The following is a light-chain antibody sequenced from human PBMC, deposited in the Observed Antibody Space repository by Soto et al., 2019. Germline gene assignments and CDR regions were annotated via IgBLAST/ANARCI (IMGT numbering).Light chain of an antibody. CDR1: SSDVGGYNR. CDR2: EVS. CDR3: TSFTSTNTWV. J-gene: IGLJ3*02. Sequence: QSALTQPASVSGSPGQSITISCTGTSSDVGGYNRVSWSQQHPGKAPKLIIFEVSNRPSGVSNRFSGSKSGNTASLTISGLQPEDEADYYCTSFTSTNTWVFGGGTKVTVL. V-gene: IGLV2-14*01.